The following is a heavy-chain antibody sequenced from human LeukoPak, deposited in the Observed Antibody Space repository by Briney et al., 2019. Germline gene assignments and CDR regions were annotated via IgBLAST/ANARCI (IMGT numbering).Heavy chain of an antibody. CDR3: ANEIRPNDY. CDR2: ISISGSKT. J-gene: IGHJ4*02. D-gene: IGHD4-17*01. CDR1: EFDFSSHA. Sequence: GGSLRLSCAASEFDFSSHAMTWVRQAPGRGLEWVSAISISGSKTYYADSVKGRFTISRDNSKNTLYLQMNSLRAEDTAVYYCANEIRPNDYWGQGTQVTVSS. V-gene: IGHV3-23*01.